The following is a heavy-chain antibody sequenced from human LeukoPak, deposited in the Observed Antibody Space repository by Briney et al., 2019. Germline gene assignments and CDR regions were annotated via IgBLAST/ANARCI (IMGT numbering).Heavy chain of an antibody. CDR3: ARDDSIVVVPAAIPDHYYYYMDV. CDR1: GGSISSGGYY. J-gene: IGHJ6*03. CDR2: IYYSGST. Sequence: SETLSLTCTVSGGSISSGGYYWSWIRQHPGKGLEWIGYIYYSGSTYYNPSLKSRVTISVDTSKNQFSLKLSSVTAADTVVYYCARDDSIVVVPAAIPDHYYYYMDVWGKGTTVTVSS. D-gene: IGHD2-2*02. V-gene: IGHV4-31*03.